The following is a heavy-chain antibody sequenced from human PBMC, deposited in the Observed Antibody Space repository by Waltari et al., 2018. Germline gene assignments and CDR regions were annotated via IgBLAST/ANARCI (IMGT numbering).Heavy chain of an antibody. Sequence: QVQLVESGGGVVQPGRSLRLSCAASGFTFSSYGMHWVRQAPGKGLEWVAVISYDGSNKYYADSVKGRFTISRDNSKNTLYLQMNSLRAEDTAVYYCAKDRPDSSSSRGDYWGQGTLVTVSS. CDR3: AKDRPDSSSSRGDY. CDR1: GFTFSSYG. V-gene: IGHV3-30*18. J-gene: IGHJ4*02. CDR2: ISYDGSNK. D-gene: IGHD6-6*01.